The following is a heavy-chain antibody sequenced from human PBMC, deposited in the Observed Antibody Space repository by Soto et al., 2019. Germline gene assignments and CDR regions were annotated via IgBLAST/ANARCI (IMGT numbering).Heavy chain of an antibody. J-gene: IGHJ6*02. CDR3: ARAMIVADPRDGYSYCGLDV. V-gene: IGHV1-69*01. CDR2: IIPMFGTP. D-gene: IGHD5-12*01. Sequence: QVQLVQSGAEVKKPGSSVKVSCKASGGTFSNYSINWVRQAPGQGLQWMGGIIPMFGTPDYDQTFQGRVTITADESTTTAYMALSSLRSEDTAEYYCARAMIVADPRDGYSYCGLDVWGQGTTVTVSS. CDR1: GGTFSNYS.